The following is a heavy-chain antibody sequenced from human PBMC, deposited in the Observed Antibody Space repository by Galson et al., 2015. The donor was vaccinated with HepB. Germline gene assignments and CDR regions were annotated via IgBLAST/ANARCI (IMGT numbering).Heavy chain of an antibody. CDR2: ISAYNGNT. Sequence: SVKVSCKASGYTFTSYGISWVRQAPGQGLEWMGWISAYNGNTNYAQKLQGRVTMTRDTSTSTVYMELSSLRSEDTAVYYCARDLGAVAGTSHFYYYGMDVWGQGTTVTVSS. D-gene: IGHD6-19*01. CDR1: GYTFTSYG. J-gene: IGHJ6*02. CDR3: ARDLGAVAGTSHFYYYGMDV. V-gene: IGHV1-18*04.